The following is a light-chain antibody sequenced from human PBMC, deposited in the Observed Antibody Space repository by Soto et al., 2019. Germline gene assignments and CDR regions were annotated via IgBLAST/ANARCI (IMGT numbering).Light chain of an antibody. CDR3: QQLSTYPST. CDR1: QGIGSY. V-gene: IGKV1-9*01. CDR2: AAS. Sequence: IQLTQSLSSLSASVGDRVTITCRASQGIGSYLAWYQQKPGEAPKLLIFAASTLQSGVPSRFSGSGSGTDFTLTISSLQAEDFATYYCQQLSTYPSTFGGGTKVDI. J-gene: IGKJ4*01.